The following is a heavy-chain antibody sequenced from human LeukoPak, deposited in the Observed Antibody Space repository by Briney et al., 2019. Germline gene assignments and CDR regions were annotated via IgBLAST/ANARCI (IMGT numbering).Heavy chain of an antibody. CDR3: ARDGEATEPLDY. J-gene: IGHJ4*02. Sequence: PGGSLRLSCAASGFTFSSYGMHWVRQAPGKGLEWVAFIRYDGSNKYYADSVKGRFTISRDNSKNTLYLQMNSLRPDDTAVYYCARDGEATEPLDYWGQGTLVTVSS. D-gene: IGHD1-14*01. CDR1: GFTFSSYG. V-gene: IGHV3-30*02. CDR2: IRYDGSNK.